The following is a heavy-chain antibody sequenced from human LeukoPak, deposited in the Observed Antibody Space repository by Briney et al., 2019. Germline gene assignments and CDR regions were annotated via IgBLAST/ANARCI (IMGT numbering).Heavy chain of an antibody. Sequence: GGSLRLSCAASGFTFSSYAMTWVRQAPGKGLEWVSVITGSGGSTDYADSVKGRFTISRDNSKNTLYLQMNSLRAEDTAVYYCAKVRDSSSWSKDFDYWGQGTLVTVSS. CDR3: AKVRDSSSWSKDFDY. D-gene: IGHD6-13*01. J-gene: IGHJ4*02. CDR2: ITGSGGST. CDR1: GFTFSSYA. V-gene: IGHV3-23*01.